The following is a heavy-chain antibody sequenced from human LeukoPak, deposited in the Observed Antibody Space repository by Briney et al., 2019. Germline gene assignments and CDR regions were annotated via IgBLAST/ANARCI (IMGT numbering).Heavy chain of an antibody. J-gene: IGHJ4*02. CDR2: IYSSGRT. D-gene: IGHD6-19*01. Sequence: SETLSLTCTVSGDSISSGSYYWSWIRQPAGEGLEWIGRIYSSGRTHYSPSLKSRVAISVDTSKNRFSLRLSSVTAADTAVYYCARAGGSGLIDYWGQGTLVTVSS. CDR1: GDSISSGSYY. CDR3: ARAGGSGLIDY. V-gene: IGHV4-61*02.